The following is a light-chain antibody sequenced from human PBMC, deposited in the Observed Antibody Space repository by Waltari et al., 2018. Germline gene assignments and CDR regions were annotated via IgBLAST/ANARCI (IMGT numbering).Light chain of an antibody. J-gene: IGKJ3*01. CDR3: QQYYSTPHT. Sequence: DIVMTQSPDSLAVSLVEMATINCKYSQSVLYSSNNKNYLAWYQQKPGQPPKLLIYWASTRESGVPDRFSGSGSGTDFTLTISSLQAEDVAVYYCQQYYSTPHTFGPGTKVDIK. CDR1: QSVLYSSNNKNY. V-gene: IGKV4-1*01. CDR2: WAS.